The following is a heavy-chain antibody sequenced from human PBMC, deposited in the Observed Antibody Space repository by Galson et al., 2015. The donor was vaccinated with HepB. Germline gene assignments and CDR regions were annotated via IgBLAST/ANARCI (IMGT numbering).Heavy chain of an antibody. J-gene: IGHJ3*01. V-gene: IGHV1-18*01. Sequence: SVKVSCKASGYSFTSYGISWVRQAPGQGLEWMGWISGYNGDTNSAQKFQGRVTLTTDTPTSTAYMELRNLRSDDTAVYYCARGDDSSASSAFDFWGQGTMVTVSS. CDR1: GYSFTSYG. CDR3: ARGDDSSASSAFDF. D-gene: IGHD3-22*01. CDR2: ISGYNGDT.